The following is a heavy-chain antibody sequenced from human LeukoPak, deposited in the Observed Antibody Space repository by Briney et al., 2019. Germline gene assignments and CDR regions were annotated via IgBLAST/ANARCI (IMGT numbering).Heavy chain of an antibody. D-gene: IGHD3-16*02. V-gene: IGHV4-39*07. Sequence: SETLSLTCTVSSGSISTSNYYWGWVRQPPGKGLEWIGEINHSGSTNYNPSLKSRVTISVDTSKNQFSLKLSSVTAADTAVYYCARVDRPPYVWGSYRRVFDYWGQGTLVTVSS. CDR1: SGSISTSNYY. CDR2: INHSGST. J-gene: IGHJ4*02. CDR3: ARVDRPPYVWGSYRRVFDY.